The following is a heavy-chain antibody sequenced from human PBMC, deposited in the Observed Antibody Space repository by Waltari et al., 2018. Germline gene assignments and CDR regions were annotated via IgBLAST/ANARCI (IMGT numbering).Heavy chain of an antibody. CDR3: ARVAAAGPVLYFDY. J-gene: IGHJ4*02. CDR2: IYYSGST. Sequence: QVQLQESGPGLVKPSETLSLTCTVPGGSISSYYWSWIRQPPGKGLEWIGYIYYSGSTNYNPSLKSRVTISVDTSKNQFSLKLSSVTAADTAVYYCARVAAAGPVLYFDYWGQGTLVTVSS. D-gene: IGHD6-13*01. CDR1: GGSISSYY. V-gene: IGHV4-59*01.